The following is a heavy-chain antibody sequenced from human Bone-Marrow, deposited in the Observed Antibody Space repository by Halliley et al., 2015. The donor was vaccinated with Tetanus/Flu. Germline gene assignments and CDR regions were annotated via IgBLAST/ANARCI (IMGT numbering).Heavy chain of an antibody. D-gene: IGHD3-16*01. Sequence: SLRLSCAASGFTFSTYAMSWVRQAPGKGLEWVSGIGGTGTATYYADSVKGRFTISRDNSKKTVYLQMNSLRADDTAVYYCAKAPQPGGVATLDYWGQGTLVPVSS. CDR1: GFTFSTYA. V-gene: IGHV3-23*01. J-gene: IGHJ4*02. CDR3: AKAPQPGGVATLDY. CDR2: IGGTGTAT.